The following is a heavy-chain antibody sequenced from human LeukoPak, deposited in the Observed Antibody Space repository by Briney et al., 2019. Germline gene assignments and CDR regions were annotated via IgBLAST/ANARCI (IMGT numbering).Heavy chain of an antibody. J-gene: IGHJ4*02. CDR2: IYTSGST. CDR1: GGSISSGSYY. V-gene: IGHV4-61*02. CDR3: ARRASRENYFDY. D-gene: IGHD5-24*01. Sequence: PSETLSLTCTVSGGSISSGSYYWSWIRQPAGKGLEWIGRIYTSGSTNSNPSLRSRVTISVDTSTNQFSLKLSSVTATDTAVYSCARRASRENYFDYWGQGILVTVSS.